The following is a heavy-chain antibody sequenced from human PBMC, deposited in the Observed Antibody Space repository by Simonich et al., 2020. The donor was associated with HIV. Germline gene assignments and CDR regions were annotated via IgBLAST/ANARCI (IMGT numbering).Heavy chain of an antibody. D-gene: IGHD2-2*01. CDR2: VKHRGSA. CDR3: ARHMCSVISCSEGYNWFDP. V-gene: IGHV4-34*01. CDR1: GWSLSIYH. Sequence: QVQLQQWGAGLLKPSETLSLTCAVYGWSLSIYHWSWIRQPPGKGLVWIGEVKHRGSAGTDSSLKSRVTISVDTSKNQFSLKLSSVTAADTAVYYCARHMCSVISCSEGYNWFDPWGQGTLVTVSS. J-gene: IGHJ5*02.